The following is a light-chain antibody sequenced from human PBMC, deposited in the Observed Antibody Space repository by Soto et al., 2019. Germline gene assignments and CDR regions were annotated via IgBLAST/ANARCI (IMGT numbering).Light chain of an antibody. Sequence: DIQMTQSPLSLSAYVGARVSITCQASQDIRTSLSWFQHKPGSAPKLLIYVASYLETGVPSRFRGSGSVTDFTFTITSLQPEAIATYDCQHYNLLPPFTFGLGTIVDIK. CDR1: QDIRTS. CDR3: QHYNLLPPFT. V-gene: IGKV1-33*01. CDR2: VAS. J-gene: IGKJ3*01.